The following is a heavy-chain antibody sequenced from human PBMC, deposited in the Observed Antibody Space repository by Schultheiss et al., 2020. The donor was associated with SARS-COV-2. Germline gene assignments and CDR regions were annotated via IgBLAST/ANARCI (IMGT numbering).Heavy chain of an antibody. V-gene: IGHV4-59*01. CDR1: GGSISSYY. J-gene: IGHJ5*02. Sequence: SETLSLTCTVSGGSISSYYWSWIRQPPGKGLEWIGYIYYSGSTKYNPSLKSRVTISVDTSKNQFSLKLSSVTAADTAVYYCARTSSVGGFDPWGQGTLVTVSS. CDR2: IYYSGST. D-gene: IGHD4-23*01. CDR3: ARTSSVGGFDP.